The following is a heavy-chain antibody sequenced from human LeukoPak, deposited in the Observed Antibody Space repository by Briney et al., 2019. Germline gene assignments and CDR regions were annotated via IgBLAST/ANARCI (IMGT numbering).Heavy chain of an antibody. J-gene: IGHJ4*02. V-gene: IGHV3-7*01. D-gene: IGHD3-10*01. CDR1: GVTFSSYW. CDR3: ARDLAGHYYGSGSSFDY. CDR2: KKLYGSEK. Sequence: GGSLRLSCAASGVTFSSYWMRWVRQAPGKGLEWVAKKKLYGSEKYYVDSVKGQFTISRDNAKNSLFLQMDSLRAEDTAVYYCARDLAGHYYGSGSSFDYWGQGTLVTVS.